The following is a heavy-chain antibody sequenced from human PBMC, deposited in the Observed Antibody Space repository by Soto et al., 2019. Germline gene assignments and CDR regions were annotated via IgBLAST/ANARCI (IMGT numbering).Heavy chain of an antibody. CDR1: GGTFSSYA. V-gene: IGHV1-69*13. CDR3: ARETRYYDFWNNNWFDP. CDR2: IIPIFGTA. Sequence: SVKVSCKASGGTFSSYAISWVRQAPGQGLEWMGGIIPIFGTANYAQKFQGRVTITADESTSTAYMELSSLRSEDTAVYYCARETRYYDFWNNNWFDPWGQGTLVTVSS. J-gene: IGHJ5*02. D-gene: IGHD3-3*01.